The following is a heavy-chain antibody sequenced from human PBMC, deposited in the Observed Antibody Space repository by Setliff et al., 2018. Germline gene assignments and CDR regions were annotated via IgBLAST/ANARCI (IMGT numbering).Heavy chain of an antibody. CDR3: ARADHLVTTTFDY. V-gene: IGHV7-4-1*02. D-gene: IGHD4-17*01. Sequence: ASVKVSCKASGYSLSNYVMNWVRQAPGQGLEWMGWINTKTGDPTYAQGYTGRFAFSLDTSDSATYLDISNLKAEDTATYYCARADHLVTTTFDYWGQGTLVTRLL. J-gene: IGHJ4*01. CDR2: INTKTGDP. CDR1: GYSLSNYV.